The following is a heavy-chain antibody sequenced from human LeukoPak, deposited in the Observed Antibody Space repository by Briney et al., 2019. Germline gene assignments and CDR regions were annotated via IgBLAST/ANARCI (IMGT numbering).Heavy chain of an antibody. Sequence: GGSLRLSCAASGFTFSSYAMSWVRQAPGKGLEWVSAISGSGGSSYYADSVKGRFTISRDNSKNTLYLQMNSLRAEDPAVYYCAVRLLMVRGGGALFQHWGQGTLVTVSS. J-gene: IGHJ1*01. CDR2: ISGSGGSS. CDR3: AVRLLMVRGGGALFQH. D-gene: IGHD3-10*01. V-gene: IGHV3-23*01. CDR1: GFTFSSYA.